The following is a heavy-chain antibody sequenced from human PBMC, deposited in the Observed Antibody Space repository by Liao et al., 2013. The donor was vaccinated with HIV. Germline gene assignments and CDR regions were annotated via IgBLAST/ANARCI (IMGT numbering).Heavy chain of an antibody. J-gene: IGHJ3*02. CDR1: AGAITTSNYF. V-gene: IGHV4-39*07. Sequence: QLQESGPGLVQPSETLSLTCGVSAGAITTSNYFWAWIRQSPGKGLEWIANIHYSGDTYYNPSLRSRVSISVDTSKNHFSLKLSSVAAADTAVYYCARAKVVVVPAAIGAFDIWGQGTMVTVSS. CDR3: ARAKVVVVPAAIGAFDI. D-gene: IGHD2-2*01. CDR2: IHYSGDT.